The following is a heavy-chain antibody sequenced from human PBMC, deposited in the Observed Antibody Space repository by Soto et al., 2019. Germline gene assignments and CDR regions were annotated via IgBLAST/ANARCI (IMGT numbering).Heavy chain of an antibody. CDR1: GFSLSSGVG. D-gene: IGHD6-19*01. V-gene: IGHV2-5*02. Sequence: QITLRASGPTLVKPTETLTLTCSFSGFSLSSGVGVGWVRQPPGKALEWLAVIYWDNDKRSSLSMKSMLTIPKDTSSIRVSIKMTNMARADTDIFFSSYSNGLARGRGCFDPGGPGILVTVSP. CDR2: IYWDNDK. J-gene: IGHJ5*02. CDR3: SYSNGLARGRGCFDP.